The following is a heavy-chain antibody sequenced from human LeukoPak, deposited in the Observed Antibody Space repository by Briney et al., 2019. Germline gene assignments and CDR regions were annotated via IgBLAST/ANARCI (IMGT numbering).Heavy chain of an antibody. CDR2: INHSGST. J-gene: IGHJ6*02. D-gene: IGHD3-9*01. V-gene: IGHV4-34*01. CDR3: ARGIYYDILTGYYTSYYYGMDV. CDR1: GGSFSGYY. Sequence: RTSETLSLTCAVYGGSFSGYYWSWIRQPPGKGLEWIGEINHSGSTNYNPSLKSRVTISVDTSKNQFSLKLSSVTDADTAVYYCARGIYYDILTGYYTSYYYGMDVWGQGTTVTVSS.